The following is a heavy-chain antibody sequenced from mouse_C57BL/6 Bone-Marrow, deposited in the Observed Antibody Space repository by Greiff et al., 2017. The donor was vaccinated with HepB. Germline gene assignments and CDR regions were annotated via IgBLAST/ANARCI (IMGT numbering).Heavy chain of an antibody. CDR3: STMISWFAY. D-gene: IGHD2-4*01. J-gene: IGHJ3*01. CDR1: GFSLTSYG. V-gene: IGHV2-5*01. CDR2: IWRGGST. Sequence: VKLMESGPGLVQPSQSLSITCTVSGFSLTSYGVHWVRQSPGKGLEWLGVIWRGGSTDYNAAFMSRLSITKDNSKSQVFFKMNSLQADDTAIYYCSTMISWFAYWGQGTLVTVSA.